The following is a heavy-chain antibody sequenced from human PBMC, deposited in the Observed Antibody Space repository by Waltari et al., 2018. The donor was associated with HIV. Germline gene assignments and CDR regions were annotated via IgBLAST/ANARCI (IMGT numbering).Heavy chain of an antibody. CDR2: IYSVCST. D-gene: IGHD6-19*01. CDR1: GFTVSSNY. Sequence: EVQLVETGGGLIQPGGSLRLSCAASGFTVSSNYMSWVRQAPGKGLEWVSIIYSVCSTYYADSVKGRFTISRDSSKNTVYLQMNSLRAEDTAVYYCAREGSRGWRSDMDVWGQGTTVTVSS. V-gene: IGHV3-53*02. CDR3: AREGSRGWRSDMDV. J-gene: IGHJ6*02.